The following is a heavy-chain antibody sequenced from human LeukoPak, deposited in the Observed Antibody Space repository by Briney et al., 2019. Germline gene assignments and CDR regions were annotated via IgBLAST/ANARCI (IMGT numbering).Heavy chain of an antibody. CDR3: ARVWGFRVY. CDR2: INHSGST. D-gene: IGHD7-27*01. J-gene: IGHJ4*02. Sequence: GSLRLSCAGSGFTFSRSAMSWVRQPPGKGLEWIGEINHSGSTNYNPSLKSRVTISVDTSKNQFSLKLSSVAAADTAVYYCARVWGFRVYWGQGTLVTVSS. CDR1: GFTFSRSA. V-gene: IGHV4-34*01.